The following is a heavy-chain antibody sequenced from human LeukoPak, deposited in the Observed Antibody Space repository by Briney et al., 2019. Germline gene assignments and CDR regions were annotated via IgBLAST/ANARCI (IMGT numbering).Heavy chain of an antibody. CDR1: GYTFTSYY. Sequence: ASVKVPCKASGYTFTSYYMHWVRQAPGQGLEWMGIINPSGGSTSYAQKFQGRVTMTRDTSTSTVYMELSSLRSEDTAVYYCARGSFVHGSSSSDWPWFDPWGQGTLVTVSS. CDR3: ARGSFVHGSSSSDWPWFDP. CDR2: INPSGGST. D-gene: IGHD6-6*01. V-gene: IGHV1-46*01. J-gene: IGHJ5*02.